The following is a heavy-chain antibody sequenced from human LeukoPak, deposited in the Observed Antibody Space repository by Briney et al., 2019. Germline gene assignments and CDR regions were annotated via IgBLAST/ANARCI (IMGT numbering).Heavy chain of an antibody. D-gene: IGHD5-18*01. CDR1: GYTFTSYD. Sequence: ASVKVSCKASGYTFTSYDINWVRQATGQGLEWMGWMNPNSGNTGYAQRFQGRVTMTRNTSISTAYMELSSLRSEDTAVYYCARVGYSYGFTSYWGQGTLVTVSS. V-gene: IGHV1-8*01. J-gene: IGHJ4*02. CDR2: MNPNSGNT. CDR3: ARVGYSYGFTSY.